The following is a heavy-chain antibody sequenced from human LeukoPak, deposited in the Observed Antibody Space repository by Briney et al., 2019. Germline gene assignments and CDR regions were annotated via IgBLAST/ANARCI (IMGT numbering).Heavy chain of an antibody. D-gene: IGHD4-17*01. CDR2: IIPIFGTA. CDR3: ARDWQRGGGDYVLYLWDAFDI. CDR1: GGTFSSYA. V-gene: IGHV1-69*13. Sequence: GASVKVSCKASGGTFSSYAISWVRQAPGQGLEWMGGIIPIFGTAHYAQKFQGRVTITADESTSTAYMELSSLRAEDTALYYCARDWQRGGGDYVLYLWDAFDIWGQGTMVTVSS. J-gene: IGHJ3*02.